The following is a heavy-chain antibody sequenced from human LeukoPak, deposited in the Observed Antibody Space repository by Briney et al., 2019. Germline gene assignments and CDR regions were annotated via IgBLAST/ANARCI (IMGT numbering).Heavy chain of an antibody. Sequence: PGGSLRLSCAASGFTFSSYGMHWVRQAPGKGLEWVAVISYDGTNKYYADSVKGRFTISRDNSKNMLYLQMNSLRAEDTTVYYCAKDKSSTIPYYFDYWGQGTLVTVSS. CDR1: GFTFSSYG. D-gene: IGHD2-2*01. CDR3: AKDKSSTIPYYFDY. V-gene: IGHV3-30*18. J-gene: IGHJ4*02. CDR2: ISYDGTNK.